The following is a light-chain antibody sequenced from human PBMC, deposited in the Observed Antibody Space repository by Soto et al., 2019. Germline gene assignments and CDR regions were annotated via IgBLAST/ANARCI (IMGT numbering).Light chain of an antibody. V-gene: IGLV2-14*01. CDR2: EVT. J-gene: IGLJ1*01. CDR3: SSYTNINTRACV. CDR1: IGDIRSYNR. Sequence: HSVKTQPAWVCGSPGQSIPIASTGTIGDIRSYNRVSWYQQRPGKAPKLIIYEVTDRPSGFSNRFSGSKSGNTASLTISGLQAEDEAEYYCSSYTNINTRACVFGTGTKVTVL.